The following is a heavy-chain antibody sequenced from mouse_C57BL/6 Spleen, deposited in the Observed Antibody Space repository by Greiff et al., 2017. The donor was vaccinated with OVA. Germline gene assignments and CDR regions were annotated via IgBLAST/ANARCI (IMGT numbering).Heavy chain of an antibody. Sequence: QVQLQQPGAELVRPGSSVKLSCKASGYTFTSYWMDWVKQRPGQGLEWIGNIYPSDSETHYNQKFKDKATLTVDKSSSTAYMQLSSLTSEDSAVYYCARLYGSSPYYFDYWGQGTTLTVSS. D-gene: IGHD1-1*01. V-gene: IGHV1-61*01. CDR1: GYTFTSYW. CDR2: IYPSDSET. J-gene: IGHJ2*01. CDR3: ARLYGSSPYYFDY.